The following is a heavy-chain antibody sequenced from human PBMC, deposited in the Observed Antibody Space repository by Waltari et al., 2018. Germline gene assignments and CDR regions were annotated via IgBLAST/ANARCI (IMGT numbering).Heavy chain of an antibody. Sequence: EVQLLESGGGLVQPGGSLRLSCAASGFTFSSYGLSWVRLAPGRGLKGVAAITGGGGNTYSADSVKGRFSIFRDKSKNAVYLQMRSLRAEDTAIYYCAKSSGRLTYYFDSWGRGTLGTVSS. CDR1: GFTFSSYG. CDR2: ITGGGGNT. D-gene: IGHD6-19*01. CDR3: AKSSGRLTYYFDS. J-gene: IGHJ4*02. V-gene: IGHV3-23*01.